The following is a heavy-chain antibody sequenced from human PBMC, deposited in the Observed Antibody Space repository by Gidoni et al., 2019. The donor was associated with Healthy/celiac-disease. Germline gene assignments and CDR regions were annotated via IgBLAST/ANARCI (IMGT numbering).Heavy chain of an antibody. V-gene: IGHV4-39*01. D-gene: IGHD3-22*01. CDR3: ARSTPARITMIVVATDAFDI. J-gene: IGHJ3*02. Sequence: SIYYSGSTYYNPSLKSRVTISVDTSKNQFSLKLSSVTAADTAVYYCARSTPARITMIVVATDAFDIWGQGTMVTVSS. CDR2: IYYSGST.